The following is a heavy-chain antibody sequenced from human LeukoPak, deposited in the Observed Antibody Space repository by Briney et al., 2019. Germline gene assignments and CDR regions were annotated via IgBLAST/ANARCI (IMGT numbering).Heavy chain of an antibody. J-gene: IGHJ3*02. Sequence: SETLSLTCTVSGGSFSSYYWSWIRQPAGKGLEWIGRIYTSGSTNYNPSLKSQVTISVDTSKNQFSLKLSSVTAADTAVYYCARDRGELERRRPFDIWGQGTMVTVSS. CDR1: GGSFSSYY. CDR3: ARDRGELERRRPFDI. V-gene: IGHV4-4*07. CDR2: IYTSGST. D-gene: IGHD1-1*01.